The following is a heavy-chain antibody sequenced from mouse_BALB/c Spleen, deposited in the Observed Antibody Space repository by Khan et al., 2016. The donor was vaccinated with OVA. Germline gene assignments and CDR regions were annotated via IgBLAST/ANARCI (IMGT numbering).Heavy chain of an antibody. CDR2: ISGDSNTI. Sequence: EVELVESGGDLVQPEGSRKLSCAASGFTFSSYGMHWVRQAPEKGLEWVAYISGDSNTIYYADTVKGRFTISRDNPRNTLFLQMTSLMSEDTAMYYCATSYFYGYYFDYWGPGTTLTVSS. CDR3: ATSYFYGYYFDY. CDR1: GFTFSSYG. D-gene: IGHD1-1*01. J-gene: IGHJ2*01. V-gene: IGHV5-17*02.